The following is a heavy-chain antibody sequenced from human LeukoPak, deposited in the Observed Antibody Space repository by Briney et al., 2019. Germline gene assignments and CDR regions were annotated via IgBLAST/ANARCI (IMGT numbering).Heavy chain of an antibody. Sequence: PGGSLRLSCAASGFTFSHYSMHWVRQAPGKGLEYVSAINSNGDDTYYVNSVKGRFTISRDNSKNTLYLQMGSLRAEDTAVYYCAKEAPYDYVWGSYRYTSLVAPPHFDYWGQGTLVTVSS. CDR3: AKEAPYDYVWGSYRYTSLVAPPHFDY. V-gene: IGHV3-64*01. J-gene: IGHJ4*02. D-gene: IGHD3-16*02. CDR2: INSNGDDT. CDR1: GFTFSHYS.